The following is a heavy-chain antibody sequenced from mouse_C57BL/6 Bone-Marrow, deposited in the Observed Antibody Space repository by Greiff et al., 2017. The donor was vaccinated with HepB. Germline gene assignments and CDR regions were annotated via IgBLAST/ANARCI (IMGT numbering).Heavy chain of an antibody. D-gene: IGHD1-1*01. CDR2: IDPSDSYT. V-gene: IGHV1-59*01. CDR1: GYTFTSYW. J-gene: IGHJ2*01. Sequence: VQLQQPGAELVRPGTSVKLSCKASGYTFTSYWMHWVKQRPGQGLEWIGVIDPSDSYTNYNQKFKGKATLTVDTSSSTAYMQLSSLTSEDSAVYYCARNYGSREDYWGQGTTLTVSS. CDR3: ARNYGSREDY.